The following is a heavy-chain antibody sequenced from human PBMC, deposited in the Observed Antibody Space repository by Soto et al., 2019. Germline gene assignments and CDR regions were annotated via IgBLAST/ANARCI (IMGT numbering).Heavy chain of an antibody. CDR1: GGSISSGHYY. Sequence: QVQLQESGPGLVKPSQTLSLTCTVSGGSISSGHYYWSWIRQHPGKGLEWIGYIYYSGSTYYNPSLKSLVTISVDTSKHQFSLKLSSVTAADTAVYYCARDRGPSSGWYAFDYWGQGTLVTVSS. J-gene: IGHJ4*02. V-gene: IGHV4-31*01. CDR3: ARDRGPSSGWYAFDY. CDR2: IYYSGST. D-gene: IGHD6-19*01.